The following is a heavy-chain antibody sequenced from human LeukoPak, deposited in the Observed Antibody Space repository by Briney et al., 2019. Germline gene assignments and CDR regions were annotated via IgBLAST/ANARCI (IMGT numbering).Heavy chain of an antibody. CDR3: AKGAYYYDSSGYYPSGFDY. V-gene: IGHV3-23*01. CDR2: ISGSGGST. Sequence: PGGSLRLSCAASGFTFSSYAMSWVRQAPGKGLEWVSAISGSGGSTYYADSVKGRFTISRDNSKNTLYLQMNSLRAEDTAVYYCAKGAYYYDSSGYYPSGFDYWGQGTLVTVSS. J-gene: IGHJ4*02. D-gene: IGHD3-22*01. CDR1: GFTFSSYA.